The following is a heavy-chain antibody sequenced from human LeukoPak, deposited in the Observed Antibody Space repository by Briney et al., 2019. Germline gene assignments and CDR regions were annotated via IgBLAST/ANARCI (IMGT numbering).Heavy chain of an antibody. J-gene: IGHJ4*02. CDR2: INHSGST. Sequence: SETLSLTCAVYGGSFSGYYWSWIRQPPGKGLGWIGEINHSGSTNYNPSLKSRVTISVHTSENQFSLKLSSVTAADTAVYYCARDSMITFGGAGFDYWGQGTLVTVSS. V-gene: IGHV4-34*01. CDR3: ARDSMITFGGAGFDY. CDR1: GGSFSGYY. D-gene: IGHD3-16*01.